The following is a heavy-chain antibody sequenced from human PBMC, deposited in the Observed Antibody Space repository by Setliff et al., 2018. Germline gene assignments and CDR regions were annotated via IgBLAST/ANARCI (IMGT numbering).Heavy chain of an antibody. D-gene: IGHD3-3*01. V-gene: IGHV3-33*01. Sequence: PGGSLRLSCVASGFTFKNYGMHWVRQAPGKGLEWVAVIWYDGNNKDHADSVKGRFTISRDNSKNTVYLQMNSLTAEDTAMYYCATLSKDLNYWGQGTLVTVSS. CDR2: IWYDGNNK. CDR1: GFTFKNYG. J-gene: IGHJ4*02. CDR3: ATLSKDLNY.